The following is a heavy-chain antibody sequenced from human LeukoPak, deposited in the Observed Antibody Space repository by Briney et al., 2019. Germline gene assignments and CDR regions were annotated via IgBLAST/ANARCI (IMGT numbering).Heavy chain of an antibody. V-gene: IGHV3-15*01. CDR3: TTALGYCGGGSCYSADY. CDR2: IKSKTDGGTT. Sequence: GGSLRLSCAASGFTFSNAWMSWVRQAPGKGLEWVGRIKSKTDGGTTDYAAPVKGRFTISRDDSKNTLYLQMNSLKTEDTAVYYCTTALGYCGGGSCYSADYWGQGTLVTVSS. D-gene: IGHD2-15*01. J-gene: IGHJ4*02. CDR1: GFTFSNAW.